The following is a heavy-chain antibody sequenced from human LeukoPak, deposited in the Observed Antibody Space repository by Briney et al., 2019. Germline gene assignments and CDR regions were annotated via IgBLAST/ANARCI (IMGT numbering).Heavy chain of an antibody. CDR1: GYSFTSYW. CDR2: IYPGDSDT. D-gene: IGHD2-21*01. V-gene: IGHV5-51*01. Sequence: GESLEISCKGSGYSFTSYWIGWVRQMPGKGLEWKGIIYPGDSDTRYSPSFQGQVTISADKSISTAYLQWSSLKASDAAMYYCARHCTHDCAGDKWGQGTLVTVSS. J-gene: IGHJ4*02. CDR3: ARHCTHDCAGDK.